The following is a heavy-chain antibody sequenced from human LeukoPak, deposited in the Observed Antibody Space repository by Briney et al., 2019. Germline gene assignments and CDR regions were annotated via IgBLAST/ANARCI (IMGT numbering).Heavy chain of an antibody. V-gene: IGHV5-51*01. Sequence: ESLKISCRGSGYTFENHWIAWVRQVPGQGLEWMGIIYPDDSDTTYSPSFEGQVTISVDKSINTAYLQWNSLEASDTAIYYCARQGVAVAGTLWLDPWGQGTLVIVSS. CDR2: IYPDDSDT. CDR3: ARQGVAVAGTLWLDP. J-gene: IGHJ5*02. D-gene: IGHD6-19*01. CDR1: GYTFENHW.